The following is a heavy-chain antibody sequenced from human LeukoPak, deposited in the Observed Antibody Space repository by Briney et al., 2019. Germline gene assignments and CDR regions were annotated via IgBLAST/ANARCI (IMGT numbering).Heavy chain of an antibody. Sequence: SVKVSCKASGGTFSSYAISWVRQAPGQGLEWMGGIIPIFGTANYVQKFQGRVTITADESTSTAYMELSSLRSEDTAVYYCASTMVRGVPPYYYYYGMDVWGQGTTVTVSS. CDR3: ASTMVRGVPPYYYYYGMDV. CDR2: IIPIFGTA. CDR1: GGTFSSYA. D-gene: IGHD3-10*01. J-gene: IGHJ6*02. V-gene: IGHV1-69*13.